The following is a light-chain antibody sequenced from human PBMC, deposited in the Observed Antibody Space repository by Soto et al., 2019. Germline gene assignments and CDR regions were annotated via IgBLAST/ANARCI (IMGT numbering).Light chain of an antibody. Sequence: DIQMTQSPSSLSASVGDRVTITCRTSQSITNFLNWYQQESGKAPNILIFAGKTSQSGVPSRFSGGGSGTEFALTITGLQREDSATYYCQESYSDHYTFGQGTKLEFK. V-gene: IGKV1-39*01. J-gene: IGKJ2*01. CDR1: QSITNF. CDR3: QESYSDHYT. CDR2: AGK.